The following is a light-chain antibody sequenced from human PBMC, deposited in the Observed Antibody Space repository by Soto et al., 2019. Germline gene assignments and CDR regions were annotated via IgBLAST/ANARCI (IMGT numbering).Light chain of an antibody. J-gene: IGKJ5*01. V-gene: IGKV1-33*01. CDR3: QQYDHPPA. Sequence: DLQMTQSPSSLSASVGDRVTITCQASQDINIHLNWYQQKPGKAPKLLIYDASNLETGVPSRFSGSGSGTDFTFTISSLQPADIATYYCQQYDHPPAFGQGTRLEIK. CDR1: QDINIH. CDR2: DAS.